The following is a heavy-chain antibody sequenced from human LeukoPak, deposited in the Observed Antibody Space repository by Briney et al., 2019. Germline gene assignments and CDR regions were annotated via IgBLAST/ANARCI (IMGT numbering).Heavy chain of an antibody. CDR3: AREAKYYDFWSGYYTSNWFDP. CDR2: ISSSSSTI. D-gene: IGHD3-3*01. V-gene: IGHV3-48*01. Sequence: PGGSLRLSCGASGFTFSSYSMNWVRQAPGKGLEGVSYISSSSSTIYYADSVKGRFTISRDNAKNSLYLQMNSLRAEDTAVYYCAREAKYYDFWSGYYTSNWFDPWGQGTLVTVSS. J-gene: IGHJ5*02. CDR1: GFTFSSYS.